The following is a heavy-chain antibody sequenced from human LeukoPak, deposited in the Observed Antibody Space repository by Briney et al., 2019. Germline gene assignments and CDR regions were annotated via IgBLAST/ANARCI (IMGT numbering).Heavy chain of an antibody. CDR2: INHSGST. Sequence: SETLSLTCAVYGGSFSGYYWSWIRQPPGKGLEWIGEINHSGSTNYNPSLKSRVTISVDTSKNQFSLKLSSVTAADTAVYYCARGGVYDFWSGSLPLDYWGQGTLVTVSS. J-gene: IGHJ4*02. CDR3: ARGGVYDFWSGSLPLDY. V-gene: IGHV4-34*01. D-gene: IGHD3-3*01. CDR1: GGSFSGYY.